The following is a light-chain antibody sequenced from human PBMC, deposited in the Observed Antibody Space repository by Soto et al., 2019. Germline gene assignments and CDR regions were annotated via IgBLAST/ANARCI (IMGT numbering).Light chain of an antibody. V-gene: IGLV2-8*01. CDR2: EVS. Sequence: QSALTQPPSASGSPRQSVTISCSGTSSDVGGYNYVSWYQQHPGKAPKLMIYEVSKRPSGVPDRFSGSKSGNTASLTVSGLQAEDEADYYCSSYAGSHNVVVFGGGTKLTVL. CDR3: SSYAGSHNVVV. CDR1: SSDVGGYNY. J-gene: IGLJ2*01.